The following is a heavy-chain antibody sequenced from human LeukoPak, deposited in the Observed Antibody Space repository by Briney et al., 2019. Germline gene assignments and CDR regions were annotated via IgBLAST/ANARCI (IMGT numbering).Heavy chain of an antibody. CDR2: IKQDGSKK. CDR1: GFTFSSYW. V-gene: IGHV3-7*04. CDR3: ARGRQEFV. Sequence: PGGSLRLSCAASGFTFSSYWMSWVRQAPGKGLEWVANIKQDGSKKNYLHTVKGRFTISRDKAKNSLYLQMNSLRADDTAVYYCARGRQEFVWGQGTLVTDAS. D-gene: IGHD2/OR15-2a*01. J-gene: IGHJ4*02.